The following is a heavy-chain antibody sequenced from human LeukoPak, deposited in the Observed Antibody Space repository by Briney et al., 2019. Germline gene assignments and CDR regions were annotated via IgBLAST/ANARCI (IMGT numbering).Heavy chain of an antibody. CDR1: GFTFSSYS. CDR2: ISSSSSYI. CDR3: ARADSSGWYVSHC. Sequence: GGSLRLSCAASGFTFSSYSMNWVRQAPGKGLEWVSSISSSSSYIYYADSVKGRFTISRDNAKNSLYPQMNSLRAEDTAVYYCARADSSGWYVSHCWGQGTLVTVSS. D-gene: IGHD6-19*01. V-gene: IGHV3-21*01. J-gene: IGHJ4*02.